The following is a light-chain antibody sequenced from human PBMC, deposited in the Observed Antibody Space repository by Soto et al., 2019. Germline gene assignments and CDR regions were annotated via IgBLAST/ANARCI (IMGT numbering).Light chain of an antibody. J-gene: IGLJ3*02. Sequence: QPVLTQSPSASASLGASVKITCTLSSGHSNYAIAWHQQQPEKGPRYLMNVNSDGSHSKGDGIPDRFSGSSSGAERYLTISSLQSEDDADYYCQTWGTGIWVFGGGTKLTVL. CDR3: QTWGTGIWV. CDR1: SGHSNYA. CDR2: VNSDGSH. V-gene: IGLV4-69*01.